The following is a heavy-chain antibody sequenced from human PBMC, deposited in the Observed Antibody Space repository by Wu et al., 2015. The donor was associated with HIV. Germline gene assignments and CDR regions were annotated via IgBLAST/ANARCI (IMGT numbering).Heavy chain of an antibody. CDR2: IIPISGGT. D-gene: IGHD3-10*01. V-gene: IGHV1-2*02. CDR3: AKDRGHHNYGSGSYSFDY. CDR1: GGTFSRYG. J-gene: IGHJ4*02. Sequence: QVQLVQSGTEVKKPGSSVKVSCKASGGTFSRYGINWVRQAPGQGLEWMGGIIPISGGTNFIQGRVTITRDTSISTAYLELSSLTSDDTAVYFCAKDRGHHNYGSGSYSFDYWGQGTLVTVSS.